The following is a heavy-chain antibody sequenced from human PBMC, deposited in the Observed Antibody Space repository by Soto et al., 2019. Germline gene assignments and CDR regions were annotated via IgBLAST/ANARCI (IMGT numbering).Heavy chain of an antibody. D-gene: IGHD2-15*01. CDR1: GFTLSGYA. CDR3: ARDIVVVVAASFLDYGMDV. J-gene: IGHJ6*02. Sequence: GGSMRLSCAASGFTLSGYAMHWVRQSPGKGLEWVAVISYDGSNKYYADSVKGRFTISRDNSKNTLYLQMNSLRAEDTAVYYCARDIVVVVAASFLDYGMDVWGQGTTVTVSS. V-gene: IGHV3-30-3*01. CDR2: ISYDGSNK.